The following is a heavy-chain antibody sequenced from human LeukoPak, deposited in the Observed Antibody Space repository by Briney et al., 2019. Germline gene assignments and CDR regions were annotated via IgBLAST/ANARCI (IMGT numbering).Heavy chain of an antibody. D-gene: IGHD3-10*01. J-gene: IGHJ6*03. V-gene: IGHV4-4*07. Sequence: KPSETLSLTCNVSGGSINDYYWSWIRQSAGKGLEWLGRIYSSGSTNDNPSFKRRVTMSVDTSHNQVSLKLLSVTAADTGVYFCAREGKWFRSYYYYMDVWGEGTMVTVSS. CDR3: AREGKWFRSYYYYMDV. CDR2: IYSSGST. CDR1: GGSINDYY.